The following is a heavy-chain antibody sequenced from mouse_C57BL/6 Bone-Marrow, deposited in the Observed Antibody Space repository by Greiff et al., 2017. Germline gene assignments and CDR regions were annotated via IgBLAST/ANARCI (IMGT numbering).Heavy chain of an antibody. Sequence: VQLVESGAELVRPGTSVKVSCKASGYAFTNYLIEWVKQRPGQGLEWIGVINPGSGGTNYNEKFKGKETLTADKSSRTAYMQLSSLTSEVSAVYFCARHGSSPKSMDYWGQGTSVTVSS. CDR2: INPGSGGT. CDR3: ARHGSSPKSMDY. V-gene: IGHV1-54*01. D-gene: IGHD1-1*01. J-gene: IGHJ4*01. CDR1: GYAFTNYL.